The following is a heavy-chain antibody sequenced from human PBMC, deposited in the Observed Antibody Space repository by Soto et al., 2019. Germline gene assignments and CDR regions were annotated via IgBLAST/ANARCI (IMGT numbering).Heavy chain of an antibody. D-gene: IGHD3-10*01. CDR2: VNPIVGMS. CDR3: ATSYGSGSTHFDY. Sequence: QVQLVQSGAEVKKPGSSVKVSCTASGGTFNSYTINWVRQAPGQGLEWVGRVNPIVGMSNSAQKFQGRVTITADKSTSKVYMDLSSLKSDDTAVYYCATSYGSGSTHFDYWGQGTLVTVSS. J-gene: IGHJ4*02. V-gene: IGHV1-69*02. CDR1: GGTFNSYT.